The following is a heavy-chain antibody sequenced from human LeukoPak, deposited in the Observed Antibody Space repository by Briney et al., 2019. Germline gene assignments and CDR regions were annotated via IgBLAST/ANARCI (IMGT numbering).Heavy chain of an antibody. D-gene: IGHD6-13*01. CDR2: ISWNSDNI. Sequence: PGGSLRLSCAASGFTFDDYAMHWVRQAPGKGLEWVSGISWNSDNIGYADSVKGRFTISRDNAKNSLYLQMNSLRAEDTALYYCAKDIAAAGTGGFGYWGQGTLVTVSS. CDR1: GFTFDDYA. J-gene: IGHJ4*02. CDR3: AKDIAAAGTGGFGY. V-gene: IGHV3-9*01.